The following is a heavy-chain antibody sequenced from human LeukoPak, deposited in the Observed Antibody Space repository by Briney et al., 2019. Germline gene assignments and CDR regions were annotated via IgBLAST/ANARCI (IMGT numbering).Heavy chain of an antibody. J-gene: IGHJ4*02. CDR3: AKDRDTSLYYFDY. D-gene: IGHD5-18*01. V-gene: IGHV3-23*01. Sequence: GGTLRLSCAASGFTFSSYGMSWVRQAPGKGLEWVSAISGSGGSTYYADSVKGRFTVSRDNSKNTLYLQMNSLRAEDTAVYYCAKDRDTSLYYFDYWGQGTLVTVSS. CDR1: GFTFSSYG. CDR2: ISGSGGST.